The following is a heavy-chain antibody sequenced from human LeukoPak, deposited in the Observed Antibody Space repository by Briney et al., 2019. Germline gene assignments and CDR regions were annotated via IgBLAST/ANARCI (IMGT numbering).Heavy chain of an antibody. Sequence: PGGSLRLSCAASGFTVSSNYMSWVRQAPGKGLEWVSVIYSGGSTYYADSVKGRFTISRDNSKNTLYLQMNSLRAEDTAVYYCAREYYYDSSGYYYRDSGAFDICGQGRMVTVSS. J-gene: IGHJ3*02. CDR2: IYSGGST. CDR3: AREYYYDSSGYYYRDSGAFDI. D-gene: IGHD3-22*01. CDR1: GFTVSSNY. V-gene: IGHV3-53*01.